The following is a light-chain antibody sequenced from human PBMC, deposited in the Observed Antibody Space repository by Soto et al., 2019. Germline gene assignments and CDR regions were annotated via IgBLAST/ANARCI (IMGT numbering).Light chain of an antibody. V-gene: IGKV3-20*01. Sequence: EIVLTQSPGTLSLSPGERATLSCRASQSVSSGTLAWYQQRPGQAPRLLIYGASSRATGIPDRFSGSGSGTDFTLTISRLEPEDFAVYYCHQYGRTFGQGTKVEIK. CDR1: QSVSSGT. J-gene: IGKJ1*01. CDR3: HQYGRT. CDR2: GAS.